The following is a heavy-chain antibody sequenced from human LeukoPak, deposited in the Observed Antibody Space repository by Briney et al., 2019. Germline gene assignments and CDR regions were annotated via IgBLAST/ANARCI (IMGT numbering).Heavy chain of an antibody. J-gene: IGHJ6*03. CDR1: GGSITSNY. CDR2: IYYSGST. D-gene: IGHD4-17*01. V-gene: IGHV4-59*01. CDR3: ARDSYGDFDYLDV. Sequence: TASETLSLTCTVSGGSITSNYWSWVRQPPGKGLEWIGYIYYSGSTNYNPSLKSRVAISTDTSKKQFSLKLSSVTAADTAVYYCARDSYGDFDYLDVWGKGTTVTVSS.